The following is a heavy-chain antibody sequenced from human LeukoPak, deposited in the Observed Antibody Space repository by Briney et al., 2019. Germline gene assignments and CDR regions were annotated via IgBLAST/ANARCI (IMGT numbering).Heavy chain of an antibody. D-gene: IGHD1-1*01. Sequence: WASVKVSCKASGYTFTNYAIHWVRQAPGQRLEWMGWFNSDTGNTEFSQKFKGRVTITRDTFASTAYMELRSLRSDDTAVYYCASAPRGTAIPYELPAGPWGQGTLVTVSS. J-gene: IGHJ5*02. CDR2: FNSDTGNT. CDR1: GYTFTNYA. CDR3: ASAPRGTAIPYELPAGP. V-gene: IGHV1-3*01.